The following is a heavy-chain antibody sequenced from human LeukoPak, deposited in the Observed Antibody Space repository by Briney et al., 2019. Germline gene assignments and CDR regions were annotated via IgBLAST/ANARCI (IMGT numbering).Heavy chain of an antibody. V-gene: IGHV3-48*03. Sequence: PGGSLRLSCTTSGFAFSSHEMNWVRQAPGKGLEWISYISPSGTTIYTDSVQGRFTISKDNAKNSLYLQMNSLRVEDTAVYYCVRGPTVTYFDYWGQGTLVTVSS. CDR3: VRGPTVTYFDY. D-gene: IGHD4-11*01. CDR2: ISPSGTTI. J-gene: IGHJ4*02. CDR1: GFAFSSHE.